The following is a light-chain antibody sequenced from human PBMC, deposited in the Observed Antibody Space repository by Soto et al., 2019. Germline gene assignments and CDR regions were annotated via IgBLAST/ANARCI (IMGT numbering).Light chain of an antibody. CDR2: GAS. J-gene: IGKJ2*01. CDR3: QQHGTSPYT. V-gene: IGKV3-15*01. CDR1: QSVGTN. Sequence: EIVMTQSPATLSVSPGERVTLSCRASQSVGTNLAWYQQKPGQAPRLLILGASTRASGIPAKFSGSGSGTEFTLSIGSLQSEDVAVYYCQQHGTSPYTFGQGTVLEIK.